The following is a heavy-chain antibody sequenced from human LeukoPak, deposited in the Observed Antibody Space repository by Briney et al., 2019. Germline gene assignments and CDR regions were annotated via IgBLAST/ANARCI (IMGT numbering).Heavy chain of an antibody. CDR1: GFTFSSYS. Sequence: GGSLRLSCAASGFTFSSYSMNWVRQAPGKGLEWVSSISSSSSYIYYADSVKGRFTISRGNAKNSLYLQMNSLRAEDTAVYYCAGGTTWIQLWSFDYWGQGTLVTVSS. J-gene: IGHJ4*02. CDR3: AGGTTWIQLWSFDY. V-gene: IGHV3-21*01. CDR2: ISSSSSYI. D-gene: IGHD5-18*01.